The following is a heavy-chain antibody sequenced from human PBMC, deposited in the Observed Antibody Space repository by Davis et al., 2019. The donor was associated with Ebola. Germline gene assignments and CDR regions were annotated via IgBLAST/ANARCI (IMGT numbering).Heavy chain of an antibody. D-gene: IGHD5-24*01. CDR3: ARGLSYVGFNYCIDV. J-gene: IGHJ6*03. Sequence: ASVKASCNTPGYSSTSNIMHWVRHARVQRLEWVGWINGGHGNTKYSQKFQGRVTISRDTSATILYLELNSLRFEDTAVYYCARGLSYVGFNYCIDVWGKGTTVTVSS. CDR1: GYSSTSNI. CDR2: INGGHGNT. V-gene: IGHV1-3*01.